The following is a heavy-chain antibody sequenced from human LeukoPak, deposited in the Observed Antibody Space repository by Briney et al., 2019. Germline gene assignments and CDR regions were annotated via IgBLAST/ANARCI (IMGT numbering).Heavy chain of an antibody. V-gene: IGHV4-39*01. CDR2: IYYSGST. D-gene: IGHD3-3*01. CDR3: ASPPARITIFGVVTPEHYYYYMDV. J-gene: IGHJ6*03. Sequence: PSETLSLTCTVSGGSISSSRYYWGWMRQPPGKGREWIGSIYYSGSTYYNPSLKSRVTISVDTSKNQFSLKLSSVTAADTAVYYCASPPARITIFGVVTPEHYYYYMDVWGKGTTVTVSS. CDR1: GGSISSSRYY.